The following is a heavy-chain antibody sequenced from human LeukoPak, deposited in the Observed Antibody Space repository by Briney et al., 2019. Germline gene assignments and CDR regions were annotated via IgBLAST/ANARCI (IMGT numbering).Heavy chain of an antibody. CDR3: AASLRVTTALGMND. CDR2: IVVGSGNT. J-gene: IGHJ4*02. V-gene: IGHV1-58*01. CDR1: GFTFTSSG. Sequence: GTSVKVFCKASGFTFTSSGVQWVRQARGQRLEWIGWIVVGSGNTNYAQKFQERVTITRDMSTSTAYMELSSLRSEDTAVYYCAASLRVTTALGMNDWGQGTLVTVSS. D-gene: IGHD4-17*01.